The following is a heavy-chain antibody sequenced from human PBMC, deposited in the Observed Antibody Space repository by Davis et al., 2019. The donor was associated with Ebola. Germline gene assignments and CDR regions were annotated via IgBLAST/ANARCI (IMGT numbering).Heavy chain of an antibody. CDR3: AKVFDYGSGNTPISGSKDY. CDR2: ITASGYGP. CDR1: GFTFSSCA. V-gene: IGHV3-23*01. D-gene: IGHD3-10*01. Sequence: GGSLRLSCAASGFTFSSCAMSWVRQAPGKGLEWVSGITASGYGPYYADSVKGRFTISRDNSKNTLHLQMNSLRAEDTAVYYCAKVFDYGSGNTPISGSKDYWGQGTLVTVSS. J-gene: IGHJ4*02.